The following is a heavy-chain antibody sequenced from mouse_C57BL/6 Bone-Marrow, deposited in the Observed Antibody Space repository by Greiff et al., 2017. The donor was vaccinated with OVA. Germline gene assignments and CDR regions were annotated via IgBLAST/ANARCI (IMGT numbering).Heavy chain of an antibody. V-gene: IGHV2-2*01. CDR3: ASYYYGSSFAY. D-gene: IGHD1-1*01. CDR1: GFSLTSYG. J-gene: IGHJ3*01. Sequence: VKLVESGPGLVQPSQSLSITCTVSGFSLTSYGVHWVRQSPGKGLEWLGVIWSGGSTDYNAAFISRLSISKDNSKSQVFFKMNSLQADDTAIYYCASYYYGSSFAYWGQGTLVTVSA. CDR2: IWSGGST.